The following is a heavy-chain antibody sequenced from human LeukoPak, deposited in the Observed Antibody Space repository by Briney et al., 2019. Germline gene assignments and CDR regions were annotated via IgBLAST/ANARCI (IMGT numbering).Heavy chain of an antibody. CDR3: ARDACRAGRCYHDY. V-gene: IGHV3-13*01. J-gene: IGHJ4*02. Sequence: GGSLGLSCAASGFTFSRYDMHWVRQATGKGLEWVSAIGPTADTYYADSVRGRFTISRENAKNSLYLQMDNLRAGDTGVYYCARDACRAGRCYHDYWGQGTLVTVSS. D-gene: IGHD2-15*01. CDR1: GFTFSRYD. CDR2: IGPTADT.